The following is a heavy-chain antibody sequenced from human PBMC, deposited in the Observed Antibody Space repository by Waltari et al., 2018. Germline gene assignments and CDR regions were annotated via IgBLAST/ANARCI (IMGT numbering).Heavy chain of an antibody. Sequence: EVQVLESGGGLVQPAGPLSLSCRASGFTSLTHTINWIRQAPGKGLEWVSSISVSDATYYADSVKGRFTVSRDNTKNSLFLQMDNLRAEDTALYYCARDLNFLPRYWGQGTPVTVSS. J-gene: IGHJ4*02. CDR1: GFTSLTHT. D-gene: IGHD3-3*01. CDR2: ISVSDAT. CDR3: ARDLNFLPRY. V-gene: IGHV3-23*01.